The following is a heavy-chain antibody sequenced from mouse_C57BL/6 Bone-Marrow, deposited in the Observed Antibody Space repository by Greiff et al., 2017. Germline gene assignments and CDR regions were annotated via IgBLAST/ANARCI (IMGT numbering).Heavy chain of an antibody. D-gene: IGHD1-1*01. CDR2: INPNNGGT. CDR1: GYTFTDYN. Sequence: DVKLVESGPELVKPGASVKIPCKASGYTFTDYNMDWVKQSHGKSLEWIGDINPNNGGTIYNQKFKGKATLTVDKSSSTAYMELRSLTSEDTAVYYCAREYYYGSSWYFDVWGTGTTVTVSS. J-gene: IGHJ1*03. CDR3: AREYYYGSSWYFDV. V-gene: IGHV1-18*01.